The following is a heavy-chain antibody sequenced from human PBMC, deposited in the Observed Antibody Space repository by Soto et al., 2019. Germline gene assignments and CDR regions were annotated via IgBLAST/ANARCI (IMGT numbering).Heavy chain of an antibody. Sequence: QVQLVESGGGEVQPGGSLRLSCAASGFTFSRHAIHWVRLTPGRGLEWVLAISRDGSYIYYTDSVKGRFTVSRDNSQNTVFVQMNRLIPDDTALYFCARTRNGGVADSFDSWGQGPRVTVSS. V-gene: IGHV3-30*04. D-gene: IGHD3-3*01. CDR1: GFTFSRHA. CDR3: ARTRNGGVADSFDS. CDR2: ISRDGSYI. J-gene: IGHJ5*01.